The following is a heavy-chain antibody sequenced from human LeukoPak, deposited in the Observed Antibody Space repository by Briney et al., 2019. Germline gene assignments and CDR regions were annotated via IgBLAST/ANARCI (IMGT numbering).Heavy chain of an antibody. Sequence: PETLSLTCTVSGDSISSSNYYWGWIRQPPGKGLEWIGSISNGGNIYYNPSLKSRVTISVDTSENQFSLKLSSVTAADTAVYYCARRPPASGADWFDPWGQGTLVTVSS. CDR2: ISNGGNI. CDR1: GDSISSSNYY. CDR3: ARRPPASGADWFDP. D-gene: IGHD1-26*01. V-gene: IGHV4-39*01. J-gene: IGHJ5*02.